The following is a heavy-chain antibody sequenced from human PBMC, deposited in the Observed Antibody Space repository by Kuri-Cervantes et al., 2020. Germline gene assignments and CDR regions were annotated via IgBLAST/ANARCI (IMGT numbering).Heavy chain of an antibody. CDR1: GYTLTELS. D-gene: IGHD6-13*01. J-gene: IGHJ4*02. CDR2: INPNSGGT. CDR3: ARAVSPAAPGDY. V-gene: IGHV1-2*04. Sequence: ASVKVSCKVSGYTLTELSMHWVRQAPGQGLEWMGWINPNSGGTNYAQKFQGWVTMTRDTSISTAYMELSRLRSDDTAVYYCARAVSPAAPGDYWGQGTLVTVSS.